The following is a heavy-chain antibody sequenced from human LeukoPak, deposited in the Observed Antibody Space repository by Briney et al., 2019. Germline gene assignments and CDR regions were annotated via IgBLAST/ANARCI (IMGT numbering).Heavy chain of an antibody. CDR2: IYYSGST. J-gene: IGHJ4*02. V-gene: IGHV4-31*03. CDR3: AREYDSSGYSD. Sequence: TLSLACTVSGGSISSGGYYWSWTRQHPGKGLEWIGYIYYSGSTYYNPSLKSRVTISVDTSKNQFSLKLSSVTAADTAVYYCAREYDSSGYSDWGQGTLVTVSS. D-gene: IGHD3-22*01. CDR1: GGSISSGGYY.